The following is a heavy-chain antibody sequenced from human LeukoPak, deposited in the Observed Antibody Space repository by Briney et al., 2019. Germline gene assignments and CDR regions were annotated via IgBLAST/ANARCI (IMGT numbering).Heavy chain of an antibody. D-gene: IGHD3-3*01. CDR2: IYYSGST. V-gene: IGHV4-61*01. Sequence: SETLSLTCTVSGGSVSSGSCFWSWIRQPPGKGLEWIGYIYYSGSTNYNPSLKSRVTISMDTSKNQFSLKLSSVTAADTAVYYCARTNYDFWSAVDYWGQGTLVTVSS. CDR1: GGSVSSGSCF. CDR3: ARTNYDFWSAVDY. J-gene: IGHJ4*02.